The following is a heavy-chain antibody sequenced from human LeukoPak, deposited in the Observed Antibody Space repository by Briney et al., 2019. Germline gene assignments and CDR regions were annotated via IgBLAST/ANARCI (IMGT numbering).Heavy chain of an antibody. J-gene: IGHJ4*02. V-gene: IGHV3-7*01. Sequence: GGSLRLSCAASGFMFSSYWMTWVRQAPGKGLEWVANIRQDGGEGYYVDSVKGRFTISRDNAKNSLFLQMNSLRVEDTAVYFCSRMFDFGRVWGQGTLVTVSS. CDR3: SRMFDFGRV. CDR1: GFMFSSYW. D-gene: IGHD3-9*01. CDR2: IRQDGGEG.